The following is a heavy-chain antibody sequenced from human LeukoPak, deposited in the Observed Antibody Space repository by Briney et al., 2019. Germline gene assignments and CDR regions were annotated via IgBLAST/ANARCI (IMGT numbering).Heavy chain of an antibody. CDR3: ATDRKNSSSVDP. CDR1: GFTFSDYY. CDR2: ISGSGNII. D-gene: IGHD6-6*01. V-gene: IGHV3-11*01. Sequence: PGGSLRLSCAASGFTFSDYYINWIRQAPGKGLEWVSYISGSGNIINYADFVEGRFTISRDNAKNSLYLQMNSLRAEDTAVYYCATDRKNSSSVDPWGQGTLVTVSS. J-gene: IGHJ5*02.